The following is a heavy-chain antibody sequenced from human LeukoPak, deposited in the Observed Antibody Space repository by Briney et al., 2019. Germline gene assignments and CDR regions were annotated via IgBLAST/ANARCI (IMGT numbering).Heavy chain of an antibody. Sequence: GGSLRLSCAPSGFTFSGSAMHWVRQASGKGLEWVGRIRSKANSYATAYAASVKGRFTISRDDSKNAAYLQMNSLKTEDTAVYYCTRLPYYYDSSGYPFNDYWGQGTLVTVSS. CDR1: GFTFSGSA. D-gene: IGHD3-22*01. J-gene: IGHJ4*02. CDR2: IRSKANSYAT. V-gene: IGHV3-73*01. CDR3: TRLPYYYDSSGYPFNDY.